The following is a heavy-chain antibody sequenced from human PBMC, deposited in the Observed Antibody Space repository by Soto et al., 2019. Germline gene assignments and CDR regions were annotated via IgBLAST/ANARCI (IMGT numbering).Heavy chain of an antibody. CDR3: ARPYYDFWSGYHWFDP. D-gene: IGHD3-3*01. V-gene: IGHV4-59*08. CDR2: IYYSGST. CDR1: GGSISSYY. J-gene: IGHJ5*02. Sequence: SETLSLTCTVSGGSISSYYWSWIRQPPGKGLEWIGYIYYSGSTNYNPSLKSRVTISVDTSKNQFSLMLSSVTAADTAVYYCARPYYDFWSGYHWFDPWGQGTLVTVSS.